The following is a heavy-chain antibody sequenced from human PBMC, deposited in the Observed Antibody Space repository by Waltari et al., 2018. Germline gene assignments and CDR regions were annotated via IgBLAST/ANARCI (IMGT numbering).Heavy chain of an antibody. Sequence: EVQLVQSGAEVKKPGESLKISCKSSGYSFTRYWLGWVRQMPGKGLEWMGIIYPGDFDTRYSPSFQGQVTISADKSISTAYLQWSSLKASDTAMYYCARRYSGYRGYFDYWAQGTLVTVSS. J-gene: IGHJ4*02. CDR1: GYSFTRYW. CDR3: ARRYSGYRGYFDY. D-gene: IGHD5-12*01. V-gene: IGHV5-51*01. CDR2: IYPGDFDT.